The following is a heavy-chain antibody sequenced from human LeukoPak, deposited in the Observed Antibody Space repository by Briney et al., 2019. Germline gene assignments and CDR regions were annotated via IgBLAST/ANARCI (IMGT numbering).Heavy chain of an antibody. Sequence: SVKVSCQAPGYTFTSYYMHWVRQAPGQGLEWMGGIIPTFGTANYAQKFQGRVTITADESTSTAYMELSSLRSEDTAVYYCAREGYEDAFDIWGQGTMVTVSS. CDR2: IIPTFGTA. D-gene: IGHD5-12*01. V-gene: IGHV1-69*13. CDR1: GYTFTSYY. CDR3: AREGYEDAFDI. J-gene: IGHJ3*02.